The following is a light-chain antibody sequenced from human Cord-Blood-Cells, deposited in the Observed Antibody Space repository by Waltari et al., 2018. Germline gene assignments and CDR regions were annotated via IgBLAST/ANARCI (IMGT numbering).Light chain of an antibody. V-gene: IGLV2-14*01. Sequence: QSALTPPAPVSGSPGQSIPLSCTGTSRDVGGYNYVPRYQQHPGKAPKLMIYDVSKRPSGVSNRFSGSKSGNTASLTISGLQAEDEADYYCSSYTSSSTLVFGGGTKLTVL. J-gene: IGLJ2*01. CDR3: SSYTSSSTLV. CDR1: SRDVGGYNY. CDR2: DVS.